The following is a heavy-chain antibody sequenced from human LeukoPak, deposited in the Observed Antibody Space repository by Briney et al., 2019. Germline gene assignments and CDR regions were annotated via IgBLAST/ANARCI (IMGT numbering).Heavy chain of an antibody. Sequence: GGSLRLSCAASGFTFSSYSMNWVRQAPGKGLEWVSYISSSSSTIYYADSVKGRFTISRDNAKNSLYLQMNSLRAEDTAVYYCARDLMATVTPAFDYWGQGTLVTVSS. CDR3: ARDLMATVTPAFDY. CDR1: GFTFSSYS. J-gene: IGHJ4*02. CDR2: ISSSSSTI. V-gene: IGHV3-48*04. D-gene: IGHD4-17*01.